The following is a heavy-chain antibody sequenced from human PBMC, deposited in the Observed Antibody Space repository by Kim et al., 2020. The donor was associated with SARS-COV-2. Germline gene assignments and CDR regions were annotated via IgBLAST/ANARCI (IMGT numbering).Heavy chain of an antibody. V-gene: IGHV3-30-3*01. Sequence: GGSLRLSCAASGFTFSSNAMHWVRQAPGKGLEWVAVISYDGSRKYYADSVKGRFTISRDNSKNTLYLQMNSLRTEDTAVYYCAREGAYDSSGSSFDFWGPGTLVTVSS. J-gene: IGHJ4*02. CDR1: GFTFSSNA. D-gene: IGHD3-22*01. CDR2: ISYDGSRK. CDR3: AREGAYDSSGSSFDF.